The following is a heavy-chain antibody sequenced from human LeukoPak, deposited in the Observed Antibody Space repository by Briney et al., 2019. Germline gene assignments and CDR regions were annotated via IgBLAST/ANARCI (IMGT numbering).Heavy chain of an antibody. V-gene: IGHV1-18*01. CDR3: ARGFSRAGDY. J-gene: IGHJ4*02. D-gene: IGHD5-24*01. CDR2: ISAYNGNT. CDR1: GYTFTSYG. Sequence: GASVKVSCKASGYTFTSYGISWVRQAPGQGLEWMGWISAYNGNTNYAQKFQGRVTMTRDTSISTAYMELSRLRSDDTAVYYCARGFSRAGDYWGQGTLVTVSS.